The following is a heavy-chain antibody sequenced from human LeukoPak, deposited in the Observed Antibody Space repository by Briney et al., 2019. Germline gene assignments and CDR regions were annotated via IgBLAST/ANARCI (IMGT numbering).Heavy chain of an antibody. J-gene: IGHJ3*02. CDR2: ISGSGGST. CDR3: AKKQQLADDAFDI. CDR1: GGTFSSYA. D-gene: IGHD6-13*01. Sequence: SCKASGGTFSSYAMSWVRQAPGKGLEWVSAISGSGGSTYYADSVKGRFTISRDNSKNTLYLQMNSLRAEDTAVYYCAKKQQLADDAFDIWGQGTMVTVSS. V-gene: IGHV3-23*01.